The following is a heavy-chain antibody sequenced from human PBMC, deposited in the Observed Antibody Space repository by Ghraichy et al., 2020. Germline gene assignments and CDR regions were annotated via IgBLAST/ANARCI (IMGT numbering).Heavy chain of an antibody. V-gene: IGHV4-59*01. CDR2: IYYSGST. CDR3: ARDRGYSGYDFAPWFAP. J-gene: IGHJ5*02. CDR1: GGSISSYY. Sequence: SETLSLTCTVSGGSISSYYWSWIRQPPGKGLEWIGYIYYSGSTNYNPSLKSRVTISVDTSKNQFSLKLSSVTAADTAVYYCARDRGYSGYDFAPWFAPWGQGTLVTVSS. D-gene: IGHD5-12*01.